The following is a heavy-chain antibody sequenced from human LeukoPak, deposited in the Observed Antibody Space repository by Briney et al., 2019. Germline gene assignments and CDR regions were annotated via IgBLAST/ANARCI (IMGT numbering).Heavy chain of an antibody. CDR3: PRVGGGLEAAASIYTS. D-gene: IGHD3-16*01. Sequence: GGSLRLSCAASGFTFSSYAMHWVRQAPGKGLEWVAVISYDGSNKYYADSVKGRFTISRDNSKNTLYLQMNSLRAEDTAVYSCPRVGGGLEAAASIYTSGGKGTLSTVS. CDR1: GFTFSSYA. J-gene: IGHJ4*02. V-gene: IGHV3-30*04. CDR2: ISYDGSNK.